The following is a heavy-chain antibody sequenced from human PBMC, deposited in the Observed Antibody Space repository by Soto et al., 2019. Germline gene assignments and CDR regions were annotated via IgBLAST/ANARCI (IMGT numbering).Heavy chain of an antibody. D-gene: IGHD2-21*02. CDR2: INHTGST. CDR1: GGSFRGYS. CDR3: ARRRVMTLWFDP. Sequence: SETLSLTCAVYGGSFRGYSWTWIRQPPGKGLEWIGEINHTGSTNYNPSLKSRVTISVDTSKNQFSLKVNSVTAADTAVYYCARRRVMTLWFDPWGQGTLVTVSS. V-gene: IGHV4-34*01. J-gene: IGHJ5*02.